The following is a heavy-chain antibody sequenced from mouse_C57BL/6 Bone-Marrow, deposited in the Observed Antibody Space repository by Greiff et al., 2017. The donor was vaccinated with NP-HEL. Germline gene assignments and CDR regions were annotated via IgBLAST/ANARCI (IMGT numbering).Heavy chain of an antibody. J-gene: IGHJ1*03. V-gene: IGHV1-72*01. CDR3: ASEFITTGDWYFDV. CDR2: IAPNRGGT. D-gene: IGHD1-1*01. Sequence: GLEWIGRIAPNRGGTKYNETFKSKATRTVDKPSSTVYMQLSSLTSEDSAVYYCASEFITTGDWYFDVWGTGTTVTVSS.